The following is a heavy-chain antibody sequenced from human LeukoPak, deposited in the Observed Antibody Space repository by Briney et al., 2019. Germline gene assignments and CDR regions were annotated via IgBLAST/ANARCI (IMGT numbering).Heavy chain of an antibody. D-gene: IGHD3-3*01. CDR1: GYSISSGYY. CDR3: ARLYYDFWSGYAYYYYMDV. J-gene: IGHJ6*03. V-gene: IGHV4-38-2*02. CDR2: IYYSRST. Sequence: SETLSLTCTVSGYSISSGYYWGWIRQPPGKGLEWIGSIYYSRSTYYNPSLKSRVTISVDTSKNPFSLKLSSVTAADTAVYYCARLYYDFWSGYAYYYYMDVWGKGTTVTVSS.